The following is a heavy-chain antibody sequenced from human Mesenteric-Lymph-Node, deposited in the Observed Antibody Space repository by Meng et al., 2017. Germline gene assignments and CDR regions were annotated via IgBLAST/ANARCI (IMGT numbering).Heavy chain of an antibody. Sequence: QVQGVQSGAEVKKPGASVKVSCKASGYTFTGYYIHWVRQAPGQGLEWMGWINPKSGGTKYAQKFQGRVTMTRDTSISTAYMELSRLRSDDTAVYYCAREGTTTVVSVFDYWGQGTLVTVSS. CDR2: INPKSGGT. V-gene: IGHV1-2*02. D-gene: IGHD4-23*01. CDR3: AREGTTTVVSVFDY. CDR1: GYTFTGYY. J-gene: IGHJ4*02.